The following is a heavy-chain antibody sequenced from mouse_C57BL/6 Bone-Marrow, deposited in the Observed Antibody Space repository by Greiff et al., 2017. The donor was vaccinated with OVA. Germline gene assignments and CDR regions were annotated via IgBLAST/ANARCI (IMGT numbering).Heavy chain of an antibody. J-gene: IGHJ4*01. V-gene: IGHV2-2*01. CDR3: ARNETYSNYVMDY. CDR2: IWSGGST. D-gene: IGHD2-5*01. CDR1: GFPLTSYG. Sequence: VKLMESGPGLVQPSQSLSITCTVSGFPLTSYGVHWVRQSPGKGLEWLGVIWSGGSTDYNAAFISRLSISKDNSKSQVFFKMNSLQADDTAIYYCARNETYSNYVMDYWGQGTSVTVSS.